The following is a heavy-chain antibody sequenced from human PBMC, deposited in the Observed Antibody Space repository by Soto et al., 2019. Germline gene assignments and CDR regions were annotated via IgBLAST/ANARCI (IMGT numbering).Heavy chain of an antibody. V-gene: IGHV1-18*01. CDR2: ISAYNGNT. Sequence: ASVKVSCKASGYTFTSYGISWVRQAPGQGLEWMGWISAYNGNTNYAQKLQGRVTMTTDTSTSTAYMELRSLRSDDTAVYYCARDGYSYGFDDAFDIWGQGTMVTVSS. CDR3: ARDGYSYGFDDAFDI. J-gene: IGHJ3*02. CDR1: GYTFTSYG. D-gene: IGHD5-18*01.